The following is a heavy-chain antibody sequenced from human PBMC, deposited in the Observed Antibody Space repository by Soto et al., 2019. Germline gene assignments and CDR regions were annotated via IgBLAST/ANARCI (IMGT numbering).Heavy chain of an antibody. J-gene: IGHJ4*02. D-gene: IGHD5-12*01. CDR2: INHSGST. CDR3: ARRRWLRE. CDR1: GGSFSGYY. V-gene: IGHV4-34*01. Sequence: SVTLSLTCAVYGGSFSGYYWSWIRQPPGKGLEWIGEINHSGSTNYNPSLKSRVTISLDTSKNQFSLKLSSVTASDTAVSYCARRRWLREWGTGHLVTVSS.